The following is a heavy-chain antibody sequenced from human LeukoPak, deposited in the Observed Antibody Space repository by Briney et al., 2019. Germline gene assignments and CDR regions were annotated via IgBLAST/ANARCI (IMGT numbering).Heavy chain of an antibody. D-gene: IGHD2-8*01. J-gene: IGHJ4*02. CDR3: ARRYCTNGVCDYFDY. Sequence: SETLSLTCTVSGGSISSYYWSWIRQPPGKGLEWIGEINHSGSTNYNPSLKSRVTISVDTSKNQFSLKLSSVTAADTAVYYCARRYCTNGVCDYFDYWGQGTLVTVSS. V-gene: IGHV4-34*01. CDR2: INHSGST. CDR1: GGSISSYY.